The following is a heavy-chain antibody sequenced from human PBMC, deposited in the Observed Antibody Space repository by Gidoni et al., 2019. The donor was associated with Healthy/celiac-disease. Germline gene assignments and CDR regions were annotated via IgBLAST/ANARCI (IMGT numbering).Heavy chain of an antibody. CDR2: ISSSSSTI. CDR3: ARDGVVDGSG. CDR1: GFTFSSYS. V-gene: IGHV3-48*04. J-gene: IGHJ4*02. D-gene: IGHD3-10*01. Sequence: EVQLVESGGGLVQPGGSLRLPGAASGFTFSSYSMNWVRQAPGKGLEWVSYISSSSSTISYAASVKGRFTISRDNAKNSLYLQMNSLRAEDTAVYYCARDGVVDGSGWGQGTLVTVSS.